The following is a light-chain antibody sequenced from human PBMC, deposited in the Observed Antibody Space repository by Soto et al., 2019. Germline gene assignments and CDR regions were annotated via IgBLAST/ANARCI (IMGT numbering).Light chain of an antibody. CDR2: DVS. CDR1: SSDVGGYNY. CDR3: SSYTSSSTPFV. V-gene: IGLV2-14*01. Sequence: QSALTQPASLPGSPGQSITISCTGTSSDVGGYNYVSWYQQHPGKAPKLMIYDVSNRPSGVSNRFSGSKSGNTASLTISGLQAEDEADYYCSSYTSSSTPFVFGTGTKVTVL. J-gene: IGLJ1*01.